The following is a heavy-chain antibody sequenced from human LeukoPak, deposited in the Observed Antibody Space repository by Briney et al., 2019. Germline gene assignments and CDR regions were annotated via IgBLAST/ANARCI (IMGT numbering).Heavy chain of an antibody. CDR3: TTDTAFVTGNDY. CDR2: IKSKTDGGTT. V-gene: IGHV3-15*01. Sequence: GGSLRLSCAASGFTFTNAWMNWVRQAPGKGLEWVGRIKSKTDGGTTDYAAPVKGRFTISRDDSKNTLYLEMNSLKTEDTAVYYCTTDTAFVTGNDYWGQGTLVTVSS. D-gene: IGHD2/OR15-2a*01. CDR1: GFTFTNAW. J-gene: IGHJ4*02.